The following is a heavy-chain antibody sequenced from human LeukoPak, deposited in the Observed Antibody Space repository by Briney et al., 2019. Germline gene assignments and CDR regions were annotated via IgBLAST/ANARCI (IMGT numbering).Heavy chain of an antibody. D-gene: IGHD4-11*01. CDR3: TTDYSNYFWEGSDAFDI. J-gene: IGHJ3*02. CDR1: GFTFSNAW. Sequence: GGSLRLSCAASGFTFSNAWMSWVRQAPGKGLEWVGRIKSKTDGGTTDYAAPVEGRFTISRDDSKNALYLQMNSLKTEDTAVYYCTTDYSNYFWEGSDAFDIWGQGTMVTVSS. CDR2: IKSKTDGGTT. V-gene: IGHV3-15*01.